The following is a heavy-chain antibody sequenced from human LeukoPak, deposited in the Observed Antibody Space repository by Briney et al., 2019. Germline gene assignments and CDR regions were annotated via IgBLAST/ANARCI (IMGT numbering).Heavy chain of an antibody. CDR3: ARPSRTTEEFDY. CDR1: GYTFTNYY. V-gene: IGHV1-46*01. Sequence: ASVKVSCKASGYTFTNYYIHWVRQAPGQGLEWMGTINPSVGTTRSAKGRASLTRDTSTSTAYMELSSLRSEDTAVYYCARPSRTTEEFDYWGQGTLVTVSS. J-gene: IGHJ4*02. D-gene: IGHD1-1*01. CDR2: INPSVGTT.